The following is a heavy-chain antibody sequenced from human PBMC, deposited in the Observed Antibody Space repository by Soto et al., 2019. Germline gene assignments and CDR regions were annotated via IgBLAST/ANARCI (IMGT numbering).Heavy chain of an antibody. D-gene: IGHD3-22*01. J-gene: IGHJ4*02. V-gene: IGHV3-23*01. CDR3: AKHPVKVVVITQYYFDY. CDR2: ISGSGGST. Sequence: PGGSLRLSCAASGFTFSSYAMSWVRQAPGKGLEWVSAISGSGGSTYYADSVKGRFTISRDNSKNTLYLQMNSLRAEDTAVYYCAKHPVKVVVITQYYFDYWGQGTLVTVSS. CDR1: GFTFSSYA.